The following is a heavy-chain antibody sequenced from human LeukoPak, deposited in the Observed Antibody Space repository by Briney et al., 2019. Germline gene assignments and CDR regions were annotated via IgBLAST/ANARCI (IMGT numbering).Heavy chain of an antibody. J-gene: IGHJ4*02. Sequence: SETLSLTCTVSGGSISSNSNYWAWIRQPPGRGLEWIGSISYGGSTYYSPSLESRVTISVNTSKNQFSLKLSSVTAADTAVYYCARQALWFFDHWGQGTLVTVSS. CDR1: GGSISSNSNY. CDR3: ARQALWFFDH. CDR2: ISYGGST. V-gene: IGHV4-39*01. D-gene: IGHD2-21*01.